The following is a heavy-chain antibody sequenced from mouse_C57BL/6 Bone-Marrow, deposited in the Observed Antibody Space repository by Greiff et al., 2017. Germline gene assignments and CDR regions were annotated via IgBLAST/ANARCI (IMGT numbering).Heavy chain of an antibody. CDR3: ARLGWLLDY. D-gene: IGHD1-1*02. V-gene: IGHV1-19*01. CDR1: GYTFTDYY. Sequence: EVQLQQSGPVLVKPGASVKMSCKASGYTFTDYYMNWVKQSHGKSLEWIGVINPYNGGTSYNQKFKGKATLTVDKSSSTAYMELNSLTSEDSAVYYCARLGWLLDYWGQGTTLTVSS. CDR2: INPYNGGT. J-gene: IGHJ2*01.